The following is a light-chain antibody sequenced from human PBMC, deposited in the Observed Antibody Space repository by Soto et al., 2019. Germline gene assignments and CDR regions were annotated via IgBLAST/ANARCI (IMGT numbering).Light chain of an antibody. V-gene: IGKV1-5*01. CDR2: DAS. Sequence: DIQMTQAPSTLSASLGDRVSITCRASQSISSWLAWYQQKSGRAPELLIYDASSLEGGVPSRFSGSASGTEFTLTITSRQAEDIATYYCQQYHSYPYTFGQGTKVEI. CDR1: QSISSW. J-gene: IGKJ2*01. CDR3: QQYHSYPYT.